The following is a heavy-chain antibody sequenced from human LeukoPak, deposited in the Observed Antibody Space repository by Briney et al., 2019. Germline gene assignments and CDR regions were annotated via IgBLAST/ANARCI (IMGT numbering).Heavy chain of an antibody. CDR2: ISGSGDRT. J-gene: IGHJ4*02. CDR3: AKDWAFDY. CDR1: GFTFSSYA. V-gene: IGHV3-23*01. D-gene: IGHD3-16*01. Sequence: GGSLRLSCAASGFTFSSYAMSWVRQAPGKGLEWVSAISGSGDRTYYADSVKGRFTISRDIYKNTLYLQMNSLRAEDTAVYYCAKDWAFDYWGQGTLVTVSS.